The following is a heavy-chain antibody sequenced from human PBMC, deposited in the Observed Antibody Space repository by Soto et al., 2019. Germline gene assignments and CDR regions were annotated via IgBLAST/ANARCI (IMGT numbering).Heavy chain of an antibody. CDR1: GGTFSSYA. CDR3: ARDLVEPSPFLPQGQWAGPNAFDT. V-gene: IGHV1-69*06. Sequence: SVNVSCRASGGTFSSYAISWVRQAPGQGLEWMGGIIPIFGTANYAQEFQGRVTITADKSTSTAYMELSSLRSEDTAVCYCARDLVEPSPFLPQGQWAGPNAFDTWGDGKLVTVS. J-gene: IGHJ3*02. CDR2: IIPIFGTA. D-gene: IGHD1-1*01.